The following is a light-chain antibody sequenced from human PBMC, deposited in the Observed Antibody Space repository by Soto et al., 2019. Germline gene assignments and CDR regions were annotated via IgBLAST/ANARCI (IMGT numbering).Light chain of an antibody. CDR3: HQYSGPPYT. J-gene: IGKJ2*01. Sequence: EIVLTQSPATLSLSPGERATLSCRASQSVNNYLHWYQQKPGQAPRLLIYDTSNRATGIPDRFSGSGSGTDFTLTISRLEPEDFAVYYCHQYSGPPYTVGQGTKLEIK. V-gene: IGKV3-11*01. CDR1: QSVNNY. CDR2: DTS.